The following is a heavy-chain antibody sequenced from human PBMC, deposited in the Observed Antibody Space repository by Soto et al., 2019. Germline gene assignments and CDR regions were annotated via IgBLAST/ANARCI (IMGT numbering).Heavy chain of an antibody. CDR2: INHSGST. CDR1: GGSISSGGYS. CDR3: ARKSPRSGIRRGQQLVQLDY. V-gene: IGHV4-30-2*01. D-gene: IGHD6-13*01. J-gene: IGHJ4*02. Sequence: PSETLSLTCAVSGGSISSGGYSWSWIRQPPGKGLEWIGEINHSGSTNYNPSLKSRVTISVDTSKNQFSLKLSSVTAADTAVYYCARKSPRSGIRRGQQLVQLDYWGQGTLVTVSS.